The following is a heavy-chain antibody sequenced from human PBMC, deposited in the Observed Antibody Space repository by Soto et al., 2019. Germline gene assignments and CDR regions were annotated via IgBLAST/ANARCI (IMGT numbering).Heavy chain of an antibody. CDR1: GFTFSGYA. J-gene: IGHJ4*02. CDR2: INGNGVST. V-gene: IGHV3-23*01. CDR3: AKVDAYRWGYIDY. Sequence: GGSLRLSCAASGFTFSGYAMTWVRQAPGKGLEWVSSINGNGVSTYYGDSVRGRFTISRDFSKNTLYLQMNSLRAEDTAIYYCAKVDAYRWGYIDYWGQGTPVTVSS. D-gene: IGHD3-16*01.